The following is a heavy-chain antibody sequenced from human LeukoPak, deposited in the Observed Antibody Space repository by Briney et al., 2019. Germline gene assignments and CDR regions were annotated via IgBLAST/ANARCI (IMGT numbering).Heavy chain of an antibody. Sequence: GGSLRLSCAASGFTFSSYAMSWVRQAPGKGLEWVSAISGSGGSTYYADSVKGRFTISRDNSKNTLYLQMNSLRAEDTAVYYCAKREKPYCSGGSCYLPDDYWGQGTLVTVSS. CDR3: AKREKPYCSGGSCYLPDDY. J-gene: IGHJ4*02. CDR2: ISGSGGST. V-gene: IGHV3-23*01. CDR1: GFTFSSYA. D-gene: IGHD2-15*01.